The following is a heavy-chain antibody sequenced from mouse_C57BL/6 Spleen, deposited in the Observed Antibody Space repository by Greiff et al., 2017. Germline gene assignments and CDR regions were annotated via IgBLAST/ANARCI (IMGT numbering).Heavy chain of an antibody. CDR2: IDPNSGGT. D-gene: IGHD1-1*01. J-gene: IGHJ4*01. CDR1: GYTFTSYW. Sequence: QVQLQQPGAELVKPGASVKLSCKASGYTFTSYWMHWVKQRPGRGLEWIGRIDPNSGGTKYNEKFKSKATLTVDKPSSTAYMQLSSLTSEDSAVYYCARRYYGSSYTGFYAMDYWGQGTSVTVSS. CDR3: ARRYYGSSYTGFYAMDY. V-gene: IGHV1-72*01.